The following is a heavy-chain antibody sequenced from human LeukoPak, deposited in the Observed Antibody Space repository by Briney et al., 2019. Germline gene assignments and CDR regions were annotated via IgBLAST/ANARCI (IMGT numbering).Heavy chain of an antibody. CDR1: GFTLSSHM. CDR3: ARGVGFTTCMDV. J-gene: IGHJ6*02. V-gene: IGHV3-23*01. D-gene: IGHD1-14*01. CDR2: FNGRGGTT. Sequence: GGSLRLSCAASGFTLSSHMMSWVRQSPGKGLEWISYFNGRGGTTDYADSVKGRFTMLRDSSKDTLFLQMNSLRAEDTAVYYCARGVGFTTCMDVWGQGTTVTVSS.